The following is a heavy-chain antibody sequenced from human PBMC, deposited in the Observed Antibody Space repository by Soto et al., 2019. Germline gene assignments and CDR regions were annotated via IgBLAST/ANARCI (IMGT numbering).Heavy chain of an antibody. D-gene: IGHD2-2*01. CDR3: ARALIPAARVVWFDP. J-gene: IGHJ5*02. CDR2: IYYSGST. CDR1: GGSISSYY. Sequence: SETLSLTCTVSGGSISSYYWSWIRQPPGKGLEWIGYIYYSGSTNYNPSLKSRVTISVDTSKNQFSLKLSSVTAADTAVYYCARALIPAARVVWFDPWGQGTLVTVSS. V-gene: IGHV4-59*01.